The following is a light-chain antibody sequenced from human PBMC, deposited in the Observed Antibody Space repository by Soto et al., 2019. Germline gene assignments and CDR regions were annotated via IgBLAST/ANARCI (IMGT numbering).Light chain of an antibody. Sequence: QSALTQPPSASGSPGQSVTISCTGTSSDVGGYNYVSWYQQYPGKAPKLLIYEVNKRPSGVPDRFSGSKSGNTASLTVSGLQAEYEGDYYCSSYAGSNTVVFGGGTQLTVL. CDR3: SSYAGSNTVV. V-gene: IGLV2-8*01. CDR1: SSDVGGYNY. CDR2: EVN. J-gene: IGLJ2*01.